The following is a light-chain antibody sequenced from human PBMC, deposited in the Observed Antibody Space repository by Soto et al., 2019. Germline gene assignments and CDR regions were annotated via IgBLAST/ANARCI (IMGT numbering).Light chain of an antibody. CDR3: QQYGNYWT. CDR2: KAS. V-gene: IGKV1-5*03. CDR1: RSVSSW. J-gene: IGKJ1*01. Sequence: DIQMTQSPSTLSASVGDRVTITCRAGRSVSSWLAWYQQKPGKAPKLLIYKASTLESGVPSRFSGSGSGTEFTLTISSLQPDDFATYYCQQYGNYWTVGQGTTVEL.